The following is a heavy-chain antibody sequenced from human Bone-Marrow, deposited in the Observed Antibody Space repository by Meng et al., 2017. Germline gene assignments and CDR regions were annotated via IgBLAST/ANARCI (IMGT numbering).Heavy chain of an antibody. D-gene: IGHD6-19*01. Sequence: SETLSLTCTVSGGSISSYYWSWIRQPPGKGLEWIGYIYYSGSTNYNPSLKSRVTISVDTSKNQFSLNLSSVTAADTAVYYCARDLGSGWGTSGDAFDIWGQGTMVTVSS. J-gene: IGHJ3*02. CDR1: GGSISSYY. CDR3: ARDLGSGWGTSGDAFDI. CDR2: IYYSGST. V-gene: IGHV4-59*01.